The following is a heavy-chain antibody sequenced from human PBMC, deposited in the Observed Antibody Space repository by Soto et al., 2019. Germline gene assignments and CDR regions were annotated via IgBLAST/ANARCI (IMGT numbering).Heavy chain of an antibody. V-gene: IGHV3-11*01. Sequence: GGSLRLSCAASGFTFSDYYMSWIRQAPGKGLEWVSHVSSGGGTIFYADSVKGRFTISRDNAKNSLYLQMNSLRGEDTAVYYCAKPRGLGYEILAHFDYWGQGALVTVSS. CDR1: GFTFSDYY. D-gene: IGHD3-9*01. CDR3: AKPRGLGYEILAHFDY. J-gene: IGHJ4*02. CDR2: VSSGGGTI.